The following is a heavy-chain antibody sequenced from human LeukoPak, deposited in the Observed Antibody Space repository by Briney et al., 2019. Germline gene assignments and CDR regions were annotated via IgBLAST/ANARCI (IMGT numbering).Heavy chain of an antibody. CDR1: GFTFSSYA. Sequence: PGGSLRLSCAASGFTFSSYAMSWVRQAPGKGLGWVSAISGSGGSTYYADSVKGRFTISRDNSKNTLYLQMNSLRAEDMAVYYCAKDLRWAVAGTGDYWGQGTLVTVSS. CDR3: AKDLRWAVAGTGDY. D-gene: IGHD6-19*01. J-gene: IGHJ4*02. CDR2: ISGSGGST. V-gene: IGHV3-23*01.